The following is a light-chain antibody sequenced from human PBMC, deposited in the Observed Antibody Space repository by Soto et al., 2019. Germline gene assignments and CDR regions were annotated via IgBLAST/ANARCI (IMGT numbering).Light chain of an antibody. CDR1: SSDIGDYTH. CDR3: CSYTSISTSAV. V-gene: IGLV2-14*01. CDR2: EVS. J-gene: IGLJ2*01. Sequence: QSALTQPASVSGSPGQSITISCTGTSSDIGDYTHVSWYQQHPGKAPKLIIYEVSDRPSRVSNSFSGSKSGNTASLTISGLQTEDEADYYCCSYTSISTSAVFGGGTKVTVL.